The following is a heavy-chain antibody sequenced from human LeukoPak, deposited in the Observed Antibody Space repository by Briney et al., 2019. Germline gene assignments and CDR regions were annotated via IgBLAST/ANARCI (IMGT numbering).Heavy chain of an antibody. D-gene: IGHD3-10*01. CDR1: GGSFSGYY. J-gene: IGHJ4*02. Sequence: SETLSLTCAVYGGSFSGYYWSWIRQPPGKGLEWIGEINHSGSTNYKPSLKSRVTISVDTSKNQFSLKLSSVTAADTAVFYCASTTMVRGVIDWGQGILVTVSS. CDR2: INHSGST. V-gene: IGHV4-34*01. CDR3: ASTTMVRGVID.